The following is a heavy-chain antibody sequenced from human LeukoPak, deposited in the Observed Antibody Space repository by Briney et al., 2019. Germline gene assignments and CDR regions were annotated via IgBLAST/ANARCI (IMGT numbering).Heavy chain of an antibody. D-gene: IGHD5-18*01. CDR1: GGSITSYY. J-gene: IGHJ4*02. V-gene: IGHV4-59*01. CDR3: ARSGYSNGLFDY. Sequence: SETLPLTCTVSGGSITSYYWTWIRQPPGKGLEWIGYIYYSGSTNYNPSLKSRVTISVDTSKNQFSLKLSSVTAADTAVYYCARSGYSNGLFDYWGQGTLATVSS. CDR2: IYYSGST.